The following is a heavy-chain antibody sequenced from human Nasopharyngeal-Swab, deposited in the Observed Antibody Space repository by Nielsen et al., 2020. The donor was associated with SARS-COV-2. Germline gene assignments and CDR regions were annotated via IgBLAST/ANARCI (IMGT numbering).Heavy chain of an antibody. V-gene: IGHV1-69*04. CDR2: IIPILGIA. J-gene: IGHJ4*02. CDR1: GGTFSSYA. Sequence: SVKVSCKASGGTFSSYAISWVRQAPGQGLEWMGRIIPILGIANYAQKFQGGVTITADKSTSTAYMELSSLRSEDTAVYYCARDLSWVVIAMNFDYWGQGTLVTVSS. CDR3: ARDLSWVVIAMNFDY. D-gene: IGHD2-21*01.